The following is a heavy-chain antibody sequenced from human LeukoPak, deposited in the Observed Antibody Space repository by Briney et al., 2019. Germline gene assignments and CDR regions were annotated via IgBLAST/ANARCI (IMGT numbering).Heavy chain of an antibody. CDR1: GFTFRSYA. Sequence: GGSLRLSCAASGFTFRSYAMSWVRQAPGKGLVWVSRINSDGSSTSYADSVKGRFTISRDNAKNTLYLQMNSLRAEDTAVYYCATPRGSGSYLAFDYWGQGTLVTVSS. J-gene: IGHJ4*02. CDR3: ATPRGSGSYLAFDY. D-gene: IGHD1-26*01. V-gene: IGHV3-74*01. CDR2: INSDGSST.